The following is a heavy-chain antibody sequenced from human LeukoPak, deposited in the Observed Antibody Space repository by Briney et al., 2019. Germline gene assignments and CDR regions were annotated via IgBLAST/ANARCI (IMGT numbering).Heavy chain of an antibody. J-gene: IGHJ3*02. CDR3: ARAPTNSGSQGDAFDI. V-gene: IGHV3-21*01. CDR2: ISCSSGSI. D-gene: IGHD1-26*01. CDR1: GFTFSSYK. Sequence: PGGSLSLSCAASGFTFSSYKMNWVRQAPGKGLEWVSSISCSSGSINYADSVMGRFTISGDNAENSLYLQMTSLRAEDTAIYYCARAPTNSGSQGDAFDIWGQGTTVTVSS.